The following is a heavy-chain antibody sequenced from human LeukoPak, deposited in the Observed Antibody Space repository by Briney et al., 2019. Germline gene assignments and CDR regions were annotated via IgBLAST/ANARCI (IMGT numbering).Heavy chain of an antibody. D-gene: IGHD5-18*01. V-gene: IGHV3-9*03. CDR3: AKDIFRRGYSYGYGAFDI. CDR2: ISWTSGSI. Sequence: GGSLRLSCAASGFTFDDYAMHWVRQAPGKGLEWVSGISWTSGSIGYADSVKGRFTISRDNAKNSLYLQMNSLRAEDMALYYCAKDIFRRGYSYGYGAFDIWGQGTMVTVSS. J-gene: IGHJ3*02. CDR1: GFTFDDYA.